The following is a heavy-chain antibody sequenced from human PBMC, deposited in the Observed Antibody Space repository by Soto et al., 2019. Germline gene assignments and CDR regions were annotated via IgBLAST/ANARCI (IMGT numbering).Heavy chain of an antibody. CDR2: ISYDGSNK. CDR1: GFTFSSYG. CDR3: AKEGPIFEVVTAIPYPPPDY. Sequence: QVQLVESGGGVVQPGRSLRLSCAASGFTFSSYGMHWVRQAPGKGLEWVAVISYDGSNKYYADSVKGRFTISRDNSKNTQYLQMNSLRADDTAVYYCAKEGPIFEVVTAIPYPPPDYWGQGTLVTVSS. J-gene: IGHJ4*02. D-gene: IGHD2-21*02. V-gene: IGHV3-30*18.